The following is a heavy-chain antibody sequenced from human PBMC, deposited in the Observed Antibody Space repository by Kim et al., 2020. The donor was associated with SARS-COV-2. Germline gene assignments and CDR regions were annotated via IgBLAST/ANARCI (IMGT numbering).Heavy chain of an antibody. D-gene: IGHD3-10*01. V-gene: IGHV3-23*01. CDR2: LTDSGGTT. CDR1: GFIFSSYG. Sequence: GGSLRLSCAASGFIFSSYGMSWVRQAPGKGLDWVAALTDSGGTTHYADSVKGRFTISRDNPNNILYLQMSSLRVEDTAVYYCAKHWGSGTYYHFLDYWGHATLLTVS. J-gene: IGHJ4*01. CDR3: AKHWGSGTYYHFLDY.